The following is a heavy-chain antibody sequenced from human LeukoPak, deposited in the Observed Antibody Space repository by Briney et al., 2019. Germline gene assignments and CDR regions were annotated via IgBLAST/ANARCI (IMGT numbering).Heavy chain of an antibody. CDR2: IQQDGSEK. CDR1: GFTVSTYW. V-gene: IGHV3-7*01. Sequence: PGGSLRLSCAASGFTVSTYWMHWVRQAPGKGLEWVANIQQDGSEKYYVDSVKGRFTISRDNAKNSLYLQMNSLRAEDTAVYHCARVGGAYYGSGSYYNSNWGQGTLVTVSS. CDR3: ARVGGAYYGSGSYYNSN. D-gene: IGHD3-10*01. J-gene: IGHJ4*02.